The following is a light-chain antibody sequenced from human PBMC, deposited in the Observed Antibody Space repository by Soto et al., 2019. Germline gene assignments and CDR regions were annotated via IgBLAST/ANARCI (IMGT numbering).Light chain of an antibody. J-gene: IGKJ4*02. Sequence: AIQMTQCPSSLSASVGDRVTISCRASQSIXNAFAWYEPKPGKPPKLLIXGASNLQNGVPPRFTGSGSGKDFTLTISSLQSEEFAMYYCQQYDKWPSGTFGGGTKVDIK. CDR2: GAS. CDR3: QQYDKWPSGT. CDR1: QSIXNA. V-gene: IGKV1-6*01.